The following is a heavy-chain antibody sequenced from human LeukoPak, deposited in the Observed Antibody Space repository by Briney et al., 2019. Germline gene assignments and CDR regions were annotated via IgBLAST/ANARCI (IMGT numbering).Heavy chain of an antibody. J-gene: IGHJ4*02. CDR1: GFTFNIYT. Sequence: GGSLRLSCAASGFTFNIYTINWVRQAPGKGLEWVSSISSTSSDIHYTDSVKGRFTIFRDNTQNTLYLQMDSLIAEEKAVYYCSGGGGDITGHQGDFDYWGQGTLVTVSS. CDR3: SGGGGDITGHQGDFDY. CDR2: ISSTSSDI. D-gene: IGHD2-8*02. V-gene: IGHV3-21*01.